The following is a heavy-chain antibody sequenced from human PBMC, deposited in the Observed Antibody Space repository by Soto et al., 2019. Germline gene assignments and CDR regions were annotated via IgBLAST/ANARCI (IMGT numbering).Heavy chain of an antibody. Sequence: EVQLLESGGGLVQPGGSLRLSCAASGFTFSSCAMSWVRQAPGKGLEWVSAISGSGGSTYYADSVKGRFTISRDNSKNTLYLQMNSLRAEDTAVYYCAKDRGIVVVVAARDAFDIWGQGTMVTVSS. CDR3: AKDRGIVVVVAARDAFDI. V-gene: IGHV3-23*01. D-gene: IGHD2-15*01. CDR1: GFTFSSCA. J-gene: IGHJ3*02. CDR2: ISGSGGST.